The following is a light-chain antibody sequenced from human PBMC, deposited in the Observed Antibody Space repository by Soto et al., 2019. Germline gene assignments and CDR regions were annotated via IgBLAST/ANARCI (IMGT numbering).Light chain of an antibody. J-gene: IGKJ2*01. CDR1: QSVSGL. CDR2: DAS. Sequence: EIVLTQSPATLYLSPGERATLSCRTSQSVSGLLAWYQQRPGQSPRLVIYDASSRATGIPARFSGSGSGTDFTLTISSLEPEDFAVYYCLQRSNSPPGYTLGQGTKLEIK. V-gene: IGKV3-11*01. CDR3: LQRSNSPPGYT.